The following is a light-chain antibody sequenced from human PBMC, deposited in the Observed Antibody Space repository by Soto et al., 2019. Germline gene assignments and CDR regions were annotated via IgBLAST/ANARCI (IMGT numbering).Light chain of an antibody. Sequence: EIVLTQSPGTLSLSPGERATLSCRASQSVTNNYLAWYQQKAGQAPRLLIYLASNRAAGTPDRFSGSGSGADFTLTINRLEPEDFAMYFCQQYGSSRWTFGQGTKVDIK. CDR3: QQYGSSRWT. CDR1: QSVTNNY. CDR2: LAS. J-gene: IGKJ1*01. V-gene: IGKV3-20*01.